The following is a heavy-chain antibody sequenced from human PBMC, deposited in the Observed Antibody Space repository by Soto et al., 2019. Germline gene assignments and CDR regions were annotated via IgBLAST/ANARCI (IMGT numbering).Heavy chain of an antibody. J-gene: IGHJ5*02. V-gene: IGHV4-34*01. Sequence: SETLSLTCTVSGGSINSGDYYWSWIRQPPGKGLEWIGEINHSGSTNYNPSLKSRVTISVDTSKNQFSLKLSSVTAADTAVYYCARGNQYYYGSGSYYNNWFDPWGQGTLVTVSS. CDR2: INHSGST. CDR3: ARGNQYYYGSGSYYNNWFDP. D-gene: IGHD3-10*01. CDR1: GGSINSGDYY.